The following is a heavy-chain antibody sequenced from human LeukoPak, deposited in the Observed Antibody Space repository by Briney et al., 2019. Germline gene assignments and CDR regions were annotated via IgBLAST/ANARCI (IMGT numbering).Heavy chain of an antibody. Sequence: SETLSLTCAVSGGSISSSNWWSWVRQPPGKGLEWIGEIYHSGSTNYNPSLKSRVTISVDKSKNQFSLKLSSVTAADTAVYYCARHFGVANTREYYFDYWGQGTLVTVSS. CDR2: IYHSGST. CDR1: GGSISSSNW. D-gene: IGHD3-3*01. V-gene: IGHV4-4*02. J-gene: IGHJ4*02. CDR3: ARHFGVANTREYYFDY.